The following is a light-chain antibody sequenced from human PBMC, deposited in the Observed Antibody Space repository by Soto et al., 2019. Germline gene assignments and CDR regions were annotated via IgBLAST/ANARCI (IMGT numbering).Light chain of an antibody. CDR1: KNDIGVYDF. Sequence: QSALTQSPSASGSPGQSVTISCTGTKNDIGVYDFVSWYQHHPGKAPRLIIYEVVQRPSGVPDRFSGSKSGNTASLTVSGLQAEDEADYFCKSYAGSNTYVFGIGTKLTVL. CDR2: EVV. V-gene: IGLV2-8*01. CDR3: KSYAGSNTYV. J-gene: IGLJ1*01.